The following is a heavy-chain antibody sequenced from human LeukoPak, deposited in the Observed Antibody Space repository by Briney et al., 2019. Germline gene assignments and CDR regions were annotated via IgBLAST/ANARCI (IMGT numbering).Heavy chain of an antibody. D-gene: IGHD3-10*01. Sequence: SVKVSCKASGGTFSSYAISWVRQAPGQGLEWMGGIIPIVGTANYAQKFKGRVTITTDESTSTAYMELSSLRSEDPAAYYCARVAGITMVRGVTGGYYYYMDVWGNGTKVTVSS. V-gene: IGHV1-69*05. CDR3: ARVAGITMVRGVTGGYYYYMDV. CDR2: IIPIVGTA. CDR1: GGTFSSYA. J-gene: IGHJ6*03.